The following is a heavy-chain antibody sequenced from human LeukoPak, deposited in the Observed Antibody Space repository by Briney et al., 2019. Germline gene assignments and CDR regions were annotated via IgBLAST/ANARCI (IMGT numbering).Heavy chain of an antibody. CDR1: GFTVSSNY. CDR3: ARNQDLIVAYYFDY. J-gene: IGHJ4*02. V-gene: IGHV3-23*01. CDR2: ISGSGGST. D-gene: IGHD2-21*01. Sequence: QTGGSLRLSCAASGFTVSSNYMSWVRQAPGKGLEWVSAISGSGGSTYYADSVKGRFTISRDNSKNTLYLQMNSLRAEDTAVYYCARNQDLIVAYYFDYWGQGTLVTVSS.